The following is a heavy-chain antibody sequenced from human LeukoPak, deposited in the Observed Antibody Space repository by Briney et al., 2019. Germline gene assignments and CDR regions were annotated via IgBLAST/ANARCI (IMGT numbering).Heavy chain of an antibody. CDR2: IYSGGST. J-gene: IGHJ4*02. CDR1: GFTVSSNY. CDR3: ARGDAYYFDY. Sequence: GGSLRLSCAASGFTVSSNYMSWVRQAPGKGLEWVSVIYSGGSTYYADSVKGRFTISRDNSKNTLYLQINSLRGEDTAVYYCARGDAYYFDYWGQGTLVTVSS. V-gene: IGHV3-53*01.